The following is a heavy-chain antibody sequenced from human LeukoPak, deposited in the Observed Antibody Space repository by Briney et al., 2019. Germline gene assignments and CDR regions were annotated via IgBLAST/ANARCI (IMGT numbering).Heavy chain of an antibody. CDR1: GGTFSSYA. CDR2: IIPILGIA. J-gene: IGHJ4*02. D-gene: IGHD3-22*01. Sequence: SVTVSCKASGGTFSSYAISWVRQAPGQGLEWMGRIIPILGIANYAQKFQGRVTITADKSTSTAYMELSSLRSEDTAVYYCASGYYYDSSGYNGYWGQGTLVTVSS. V-gene: IGHV1-69*04. CDR3: ASGYYYDSSGYNGY.